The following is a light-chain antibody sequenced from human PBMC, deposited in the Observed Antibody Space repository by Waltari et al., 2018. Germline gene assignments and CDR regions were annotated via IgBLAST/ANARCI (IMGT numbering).Light chain of an antibody. CDR2: DVT. V-gene: IGLV2-14*03. J-gene: IGLJ3*02. Sequence: QSALTQPASVSGSPGQSVTISCTGTSSDVGGYNFVSWYQQHPGRAPKHMIYDVTHRPSGVSTLFSGSKSGDTASLTISGLQAADEAEYYCSSYSSTNTVVFGGGTQLTV. CDR1: SSDVGGYNF. CDR3: SSYSSTNTVV.